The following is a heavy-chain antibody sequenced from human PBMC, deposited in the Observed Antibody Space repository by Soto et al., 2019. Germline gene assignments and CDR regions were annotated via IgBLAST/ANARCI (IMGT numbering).Heavy chain of an antibody. CDR1: GYRFTNFW. CDR2: IYPGDSDT. V-gene: IGHV5-51*01. CDR3: AKTYSGDSNDAFDI. Sequence: GESLKISCTGSGYRFTNFWIGWVRQMPGKGLEWMGIIYPGDSDTTYGPSFEGQVTFSVDRSTSTAYLEWSSLRASDTAMYYCAKTYSGDSNDAFDIWGQGTLVTVSS. D-gene: IGHD1-26*01. J-gene: IGHJ3*02.